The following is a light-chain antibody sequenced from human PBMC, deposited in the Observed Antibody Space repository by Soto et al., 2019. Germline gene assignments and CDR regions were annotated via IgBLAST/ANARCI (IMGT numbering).Light chain of an antibody. CDR3: QQRSNWPPALT. V-gene: IGKV3-11*01. CDR1: QSVSIY. Sequence: EIVLTQSPATLALSPGEIATLSCRASQSVSIYLAWYQQKPGQAPRLLIYDASNRATGIPARFSGSGSGTDFTLTISSLEPEDFAVYYCQQRSNWPPALTFGGGTKVEIK. J-gene: IGKJ4*01. CDR2: DAS.